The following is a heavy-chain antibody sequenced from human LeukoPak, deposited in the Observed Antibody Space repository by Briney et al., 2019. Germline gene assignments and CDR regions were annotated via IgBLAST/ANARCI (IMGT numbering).Heavy chain of an antibody. D-gene: IGHD2/OR15-2a*01. Sequence: GGSLRLSCAASGFRFSNYWMTWVRQAPGKGLEWVATIRQYGSENYYEASVKGRFTISRDNAKKSLFLQMDSLRGEDTAVYYCARAAEISELDNWGQGTLVTV. V-gene: IGHV3-7*05. CDR3: ARAAEISELDN. J-gene: IGHJ4*02. CDR1: GFRFSNYW. CDR2: IRQYGSEN.